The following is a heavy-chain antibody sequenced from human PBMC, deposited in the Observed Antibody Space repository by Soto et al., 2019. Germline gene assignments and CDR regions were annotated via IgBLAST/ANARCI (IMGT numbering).Heavy chain of an antibody. Sequence: GGSLILSCAASGFTFSSFVMHWVRQAPGKGLEYVAGVRHDGRQEYYVDSVRGRFTISRDNYQNMLSLQMNSLRAEDTAVYYCARGSFSAVYAAQFDHWVQGTPVTGSS. CDR3: ARGSFSAVYAAQFDH. V-gene: IGHV3-33*01. J-gene: IGHJ4*02. D-gene: IGHD2-8*01. CDR2: VRHDGRQE. CDR1: GFTFSSFV.